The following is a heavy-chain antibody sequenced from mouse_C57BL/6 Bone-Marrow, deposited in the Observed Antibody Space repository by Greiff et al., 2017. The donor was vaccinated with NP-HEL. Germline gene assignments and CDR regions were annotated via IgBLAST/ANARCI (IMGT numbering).Heavy chain of an antibody. J-gene: IGHJ1*03. CDR1: GFTFSDFY. Sequence: EVQLMESGGGLVQSGRSLRLSCATSGFTFSDFYMEWVRQAPGKGLEWIAASRNKANDYTTEYSGSVKGRFIVSRDTSQSILYLPMNALRAEDTAIYSCARDSLPFSSYLYFDVWGTGTTVTVSS. V-gene: IGHV7-1*01. CDR3: ARDSLPFSSYLYFDV. D-gene: IGHD1-1*01. CDR2: SRNKANDYTT.